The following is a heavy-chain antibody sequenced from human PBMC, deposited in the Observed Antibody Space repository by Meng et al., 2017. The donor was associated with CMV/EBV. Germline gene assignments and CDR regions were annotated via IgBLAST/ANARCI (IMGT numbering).Heavy chain of an antibody. Sequence: SETLSLTCAVYGGSFSGYYWSWIRQPPGKGLEWIGEINHSGSTNYNPSLKSRVTISVDTSKNQFSLKLSSVTAADTAVYYCARGACDFWSGKDDYWGQGTLVTVSS. J-gene: IGHJ4*02. V-gene: IGHV4-34*01. CDR3: ARGACDFWSGKDDY. D-gene: IGHD3-3*01. CDR1: GGSFSGYY. CDR2: INHSGST.